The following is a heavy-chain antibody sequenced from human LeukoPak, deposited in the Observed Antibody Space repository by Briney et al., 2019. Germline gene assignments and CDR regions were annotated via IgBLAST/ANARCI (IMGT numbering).Heavy chain of an antibody. V-gene: IGHV3-49*03. CDR2: IRSKAYGGTT. D-gene: IGHD3-3*01. J-gene: IGHJ5*02. Sequence: GGSLRLSCTASGFTFGDYAMSWFRQAPGKGLECVGFIRSKAYGGTTEYAASVKGGFTISRDDSKSIAYLQMNSLKTEDTAVYYCTRDYDFWSGYNWFDPWGQGTLVTVSS. CDR3: TRDYDFWSGYNWFDP. CDR1: GFTFGDYA.